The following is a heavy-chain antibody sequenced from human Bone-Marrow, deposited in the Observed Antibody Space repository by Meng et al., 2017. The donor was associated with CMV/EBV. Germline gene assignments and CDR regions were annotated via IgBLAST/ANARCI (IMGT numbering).Heavy chain of an antibody. CDR3: ARLSYGEHYYYGMDV. D-gene: IGHD4-17*01. CDR1: GGSISNYY. Sequence: GSLRLSCTVSGGSISNYYWSWIRQPPGKGLEWIGYIYYSGSTNYNPSLKSRVTISVDTSKNQFSLKLSSVTAADTAVYYCARLSYGEHYYYGMDVWGQGTTVTVSS. J-gene: IGHJ6*02. V-gene: IGHV4-59*01. CDR2: IYYSGST.